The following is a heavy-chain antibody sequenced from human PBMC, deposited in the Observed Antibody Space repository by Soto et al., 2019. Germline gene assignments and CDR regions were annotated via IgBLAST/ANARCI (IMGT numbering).Heavy chain of an antibody. CDR1: GFTFSSYG. Sequence: AGGSLRLSCAASGFTFSSYGMHWVRQAPGKGLEWVAVISYDGSNKYYADSVKGRFTISRDNSKNTLYLQMNSLRAEDTAVYYCAKERYSSSSPDFDYWGQGTLVTVSS. CDR2: ISYDGSNK. V-gene: IGHV3-30*18. CDR3: AKERYSSSSPDFDY. D-gene: IGHD6-6*01. J-gene: IGHJ4*02.